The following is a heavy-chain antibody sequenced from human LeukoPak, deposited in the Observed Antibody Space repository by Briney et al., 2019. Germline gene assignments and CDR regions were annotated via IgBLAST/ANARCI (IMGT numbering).Heavy chain of an antibody. CDR1: GFTFSTYW. CDR3: ARAGQHYGDYVEFWFDP. CDR2: INGDGSST. J-gene: IGHJ5*02. Sequence: PGGSLRLSCAASGFTFSTYWMHWVRQAPGKGLVWVSRINGDGSSTSYADSVKGRFTISRDNAKNTLYLQMNSLRAEDMAVYYCARAGQHYGDYVEFWFDPWGQGTLVTVSS. V-gene: IGHV3-74*01. D-gene: IGHD4-17*01.